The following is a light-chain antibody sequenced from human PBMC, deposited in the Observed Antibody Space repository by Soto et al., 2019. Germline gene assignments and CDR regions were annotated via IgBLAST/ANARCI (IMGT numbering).Light chain of an antibody. J-gene: IGKJ1*01. CDR2: GAS. CDR1: QSVSGY. V-gene: IGKV3-20*01. CDR3: QQYGSSPRT. Sequence: DILFAHYSVTLSFYPVERATLSCRASQSVSGYLVWYQQKPGQAPRLLIYGASSRATGIPDRFSGSGSGTDFTLTIIILEPEDFAGYYCQQYGSSPRTFGQVTSVDIK.